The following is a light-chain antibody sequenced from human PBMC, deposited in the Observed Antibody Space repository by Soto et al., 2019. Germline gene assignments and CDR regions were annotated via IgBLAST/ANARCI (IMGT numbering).Light chain of an antibody. Sequence: QSALTQPASVSGSPGQSITISCTGTSSDVGGYDYVSWYQQHPGKAPKLMIYEVSNRPSGVSYRFSGSKSGNTASLTISGLQAEDEADYYCNSFTSSTPYVFGTGTKVTVL. CDR3: NSFTSSTPYV. J-gene: IGLJ1*01. CDR1: SSDVGGYDY. V-gene: IGLV2-14*01. CDR2: EVS.